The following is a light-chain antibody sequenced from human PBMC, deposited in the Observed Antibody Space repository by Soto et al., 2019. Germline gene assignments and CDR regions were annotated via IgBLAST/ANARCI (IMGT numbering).Light chain of an antibody. J-gene: IGKJ3*01. CDR2: GAS. Sequence: EIVLTQSPGTLSLSPGQRATLSCRASQSVSSRFLAWYQQKPGQAPRLLIYGASSRDTGIPDRFSGSGSGTDFTLTISTLETEDFAVYYCQHYGSSPPITFGPGTKVDIK. CDR3: QHYGSSPPIT. V-gene: IGKV3-20*01. CDR1: QSVSSRF.